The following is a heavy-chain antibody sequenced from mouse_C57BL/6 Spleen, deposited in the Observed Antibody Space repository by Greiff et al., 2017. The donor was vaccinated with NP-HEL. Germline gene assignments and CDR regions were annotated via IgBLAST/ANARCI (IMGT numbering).Heavy chain of an antibody. Sequence: VQLQQSGPELVKPGASVKISCKASGYSFTGYYMNWVKQSPDKSLEWIGEINPSTGGTTYNQKFKAKATLTVDKSSSTAYMQLKSLTSEDSAVYYCARKRITTVVDYFDYWGQGTTLTVSS. V-gene: IGHV1-42*01. CDR3: ARKRITTVVDYFDY. J-gene: IGHJ2*01. CDR2: INPSTGGT. CDR1: GYSFTGYY. D-gene: IGHD1-1*01.